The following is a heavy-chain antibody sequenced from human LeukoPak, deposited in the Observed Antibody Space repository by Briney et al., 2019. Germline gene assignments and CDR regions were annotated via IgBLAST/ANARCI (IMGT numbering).Heavy chain of an antibody. CDR3: AREGGYGGYSNFDY. D-gene: IGHD5-12*01. Sequence: GGSLRLSCAASGFTFSSYWMHWVRQAPGKGLVWVSRTNSDGRSTNYADSVKGRFTISRDNAKNTLYLQMNSLRAEDTAVYYCAREGGYGGYSNFDYWGQGTLVTVSS. J-gene: IGHJ4*02. V-gene: IGHV3-74*01. CDR2: TNSDGRST. CDR1: GFTFSSYW.